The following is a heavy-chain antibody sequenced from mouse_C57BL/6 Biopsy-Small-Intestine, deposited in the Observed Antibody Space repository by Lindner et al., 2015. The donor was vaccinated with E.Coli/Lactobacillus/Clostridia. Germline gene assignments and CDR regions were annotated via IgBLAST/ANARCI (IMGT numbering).Heavy chain of an antibody. V-gene: IGHV1-42*01. D-gene: IGHD3-3*01. CDR2: INPSTGGT. CDR3: AREGLAWFAY. J-gene: IGHJ3*01. Sequence: VHLQESGPELVKPGASVKISCKASGYSFTGYYMNWVKQSPEKSLEWIGEINPSTGGTTYNQKFKAKATLTVDKSSSTAYMQLKSLTSEDSAVYYCAREGLAWFAYWGQGTLVTVSA. CDR1: GYSFTGYY.